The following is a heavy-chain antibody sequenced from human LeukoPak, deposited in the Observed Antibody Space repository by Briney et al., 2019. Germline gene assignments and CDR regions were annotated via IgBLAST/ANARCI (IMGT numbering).Heavy chain of an antibody. CDR2: IYYSGST. CDR1: GGSVSSGSYY. D-gene: IGHD3-10*01. J-gene: IGHJ4*02. CDR3: ARDPYGSGTGFDY. V-gene: IGHV4-61*01. Sequence: SETLSLTCTVSGGSVSSGSYYWSWIRQPPGKGLEWIGYIYYSGSTSYNPSLKSRVTISVDTSKNQFSLKLSSVTAADTAVYYCARDPYGSGTGFDYWGQGTLVTVSS.